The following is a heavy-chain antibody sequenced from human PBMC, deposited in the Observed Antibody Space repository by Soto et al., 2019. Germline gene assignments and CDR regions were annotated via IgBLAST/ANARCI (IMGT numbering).Heavy chain of an antibody. J-gene: IGHJ4*02. CDR3: TRGRGFGHFTPPFDY. D-gene: IGHD3-10*01. V-gene: IGHV4-34*01. CDR2: INHSGST. CDR1: GGSFSGYF. Sequence: QVQLQQWGAGLLKPSETMSLTCAVSGGSFSGYFWSWIRQPPGKGLEWIGEINHSGSTYYNPSLGSRVTVLVDTSRSQISLKLRSVTAADTAVYFCTRGRGFGHFTPPFDYWGQGTLVIVSS.